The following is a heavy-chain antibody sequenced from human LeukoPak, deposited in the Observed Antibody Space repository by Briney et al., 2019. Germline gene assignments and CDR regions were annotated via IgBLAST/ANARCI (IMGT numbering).Heavy chain of an antibody. J-gene: IGHJ4*02. Sequence: GGSLRLSCAASGFTFSSYAMSWVRQAPGKGLEWVSSISGSGGNTYYADSVKGRFTISRDNSKNTLYLQMNSLRAEDTAMYYCAKDLRSGSYYYSFDYWGQGALVTVSS. CDR2: ISGSGGNT. CDR1: GFTFSSYA. D-gene: IGHD1-26*01. CDR3: AKDLRSGSYYYSFDY. V-gene: IGHV3-23*01.